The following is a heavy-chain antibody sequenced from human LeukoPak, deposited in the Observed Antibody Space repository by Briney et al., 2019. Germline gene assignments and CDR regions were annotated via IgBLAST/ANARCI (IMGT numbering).Heavy chain of an antibody. CDR3: AKDNDAYGDSYFDS. D-gene: IGHD4-17*01. Sequence: GRSLRLSCAASGFSFSNYGFHWVSQTPGNGLEWVAVIWHDGSHAYYSDSVKGRFTISRDNAKNTVYRQMDSLRVEDTAIYYCAKDNDAYGDSYFDSWGQGTLVTVSS. V-gene: IGHV3-33*06. CDR1: GFSFSNYG. J-gene: IGHJ4*02. CDR2: IWHDGSHA.